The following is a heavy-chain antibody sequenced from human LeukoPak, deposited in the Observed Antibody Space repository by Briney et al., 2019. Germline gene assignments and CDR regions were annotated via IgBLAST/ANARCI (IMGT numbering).Heavy chain of an antibody. CDR3: ARQYYDSSGYYYYYYYMDV. Sequence: GGSLRLSCAASGFTFSSYSMNWVRQAPGKGLEWVSYISSSGSTIYYADSVKGRFTISRDNAKNSLYLQMNSLRAEDTAVYYCARQYYDSSGYYYYYYYMDVWGKGTTVTVSS. V-gene: IGHV3-48*04. D-gene: IGHD3-22*01. CDR1: GFTFSSYS. J-gene: IGHJ6*03. CDR2: ISSSGSTI.